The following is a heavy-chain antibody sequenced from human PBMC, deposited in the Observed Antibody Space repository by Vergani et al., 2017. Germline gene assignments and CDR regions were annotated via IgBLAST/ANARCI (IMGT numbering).Heavy chain of an antibody. D-gene: IGHD3-22*01. V-gene: IGHV3-7*04. Sequence: EVQLVESGGGLVQPGGSLRLSCAASGFTFSSYWMSWVRQAPGKGLEWVANIKQDGSEKYYVDSVKGRFTISRDNAKNSLYLQMNSLRAEDTAVYYCARAPNPNYDSWEGYFDYWGQGTLVTVSS. CDR1: GFTFSSYW. CDR2: IKQDGSEK. CDR3: ARAPNPNYDSWEGYFDY. J-gene: IGHJ4*02.